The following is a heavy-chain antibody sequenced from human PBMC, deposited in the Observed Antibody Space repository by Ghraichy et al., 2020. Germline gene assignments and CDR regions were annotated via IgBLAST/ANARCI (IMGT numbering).Heavy chain of an antibody. CDR2: ISSSSSYI. CDR1: GFTFSSYS. J-gene: IGHJ6*02. CDR3: ARDYYGSGSYYGIYYYYGMDV. Sequence: GGSLRLSCAASGFTFSSYSMNWFRQAPGKGLEWVSSISSSSSYIYYADSVKGRFTISRDNAKNSLYLQMNSLRAEDTAVYYCARDYYGSGSYYGIYYYYGMDVWGQGTTVTVSS. D-gene: IGHD3-10*01. V-gene: IGHV3-21*01.